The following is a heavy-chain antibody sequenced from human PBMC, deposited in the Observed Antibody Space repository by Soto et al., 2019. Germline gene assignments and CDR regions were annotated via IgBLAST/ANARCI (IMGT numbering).Heavy chain of an antibody. J-gene: IGHJ5*02. CDR3: VRALGSRFMEWPRFDP. CDR2: ISYSGTI. V-gene: IGHV4-30-4*01. CDR1: GASISSGDYY. Sequence: LSLTCIVSGASISSGDYYWSWVRQPPGKGLEWIGHISYSGTIDYSPSLKSRVTISLDTSKNQFSLNLNSVTAADTAVYYCVRALGSRFMEWPRFDPWGQGTLVTVSS. D-gene: IGHD3-3*01.